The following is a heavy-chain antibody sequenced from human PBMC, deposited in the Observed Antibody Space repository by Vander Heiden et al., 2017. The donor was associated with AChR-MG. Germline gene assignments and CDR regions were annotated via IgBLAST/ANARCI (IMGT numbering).Heavy chain of an antibody. D-gene: IGHD2-8*01. CDR1: GGPISRYY. J-gene: IGHJ4*02. CDR3: ARADIVLMVYAIDLAFDY. CDR2: IYYSGGT. Sequence: QVQLQESGPGLVKPSETLSPTCTASGGPISRYYWGWIRQAPGKGLEWIGCIYYSGGTSYTPSLKSRVTISVDTSKNQFSLKLSSVTAADTAVYYCARADIVLMVYAIDLAFDYWGQGTLVTVSS. V-gene: IGHV4-59*01.